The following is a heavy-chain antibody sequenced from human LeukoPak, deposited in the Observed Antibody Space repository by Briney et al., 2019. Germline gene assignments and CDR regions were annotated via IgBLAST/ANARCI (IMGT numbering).Heavy chain of an antibody. V-gene: IGHV1-18*01. D-gene: IGHD6-19*01. CDR1: GYTFTSYG. Sequence: GASVKVSCKASGYTFTSYGISWVRQAPGQGLKWMGWISAYNGNTNYAQKLQGRVTMTTDTSTSTAYMELRSLRSDDTAVYYCARDWAGGIAVAGRGYYFDYWGQGTLVTVSS. CDR3: ARDWAGGIAVAGRGYYFDY. CDR2: ISAYNGNT. J-gene: IGHJ4*02.